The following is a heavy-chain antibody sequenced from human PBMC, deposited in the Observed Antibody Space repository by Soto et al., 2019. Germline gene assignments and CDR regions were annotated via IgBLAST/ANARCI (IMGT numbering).Heavy chain of an antibody. CDR1: GFTVSSNY. V-gene: IGHV3-53*02. J-gene: IGHJ4*02. D-gene: IGHD5-18*01. CDR3: ARAEYSYGYSRDY. CDR2: IYSGGST. Sequence: EVQLVETGGGLIQPGGSLRLSCAASGFTVSSNYMSWVRQAPGQGLEWVSVIYSGGSTYYADSVKGRFTISRDNSKNTLYLQMNSLRAEDTAVYYCARAEYSYGYSRDYWGQGTLVTVSS.